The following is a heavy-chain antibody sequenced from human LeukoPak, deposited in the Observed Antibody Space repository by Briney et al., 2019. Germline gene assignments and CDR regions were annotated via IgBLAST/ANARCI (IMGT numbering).Heavy chain of an antibody. Sequence: SETLSLTCAVYGGSFSGYYWSWIRQPPGKGLEWIGEINHSGTTNYNSSLKSRVTISVDTSKNQFSLKLSSVTAADTAVYYCARDPGFMVRGSRRGYDDFYYYMDVWGKGTTVTISS. CDR3: ARDPGFMVRGSRRGYDDFYYYMDV. V-gene: IGHV4-34*01. J-gene: IGHJ6*03. CDR2: INHSGTT. D-gene: IGHD3-10*01. CDR1: GGSFSGYY.